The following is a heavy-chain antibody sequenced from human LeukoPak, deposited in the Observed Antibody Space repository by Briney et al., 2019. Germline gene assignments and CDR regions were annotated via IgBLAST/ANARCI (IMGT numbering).Heavy chain of an antibody. J-gene: IGHJ3*02. D-gene: IGHD5-12*01. CDR1: AFTFSTSD. Sequence: GGSLRLSYAASAFTFSTSDMSWGRQPLGKGLEWGAGIGGSGGAIYYRDSVKGRFTISRDNSKSTLYLQMNSLRADDTAVYFCAKWMSRVQAFDIWGQGTMVTVSS. CDR2: IGGSGGAI. V-gene: IGHV3-23*01. CDR3: AKWMSRVQAFDI.